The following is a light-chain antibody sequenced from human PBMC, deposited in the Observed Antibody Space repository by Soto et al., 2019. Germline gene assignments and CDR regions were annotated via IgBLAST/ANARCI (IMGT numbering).Light chain of an antibody. CDR1: GAEYD. CDR2: GDN. Sequence: GAEYDVHWYQQLPGTAPKRLIYGDNNRPSGVHDRFSGTKSGTSASLAITGLQPEDEADYYCQSYDSSLTTFVFGTGTKVTVL. V-gene: IGLV1-40*01. J-gene: IGLJ1*01. CDR3: QSYDSSLTTFV.